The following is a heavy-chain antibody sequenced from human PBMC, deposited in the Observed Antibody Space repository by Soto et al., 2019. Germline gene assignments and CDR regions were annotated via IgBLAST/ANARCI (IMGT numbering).Heavy chain of an antibody. J-gene: IGHJ4*02. CDR2: TYYRSNWFN. V-gene: IGHV6-1*01. CDR1: WVSFSSNIAA. CDR3: ARDRPYYDSSGYYDS. Sequence: SQPLSLTHALSWVSFSSNIAACNCIRQSPSRGLEWLGRTYYRSNWFNDYAVSVKSRITINPDTSKNQFSLQLSSVTPEDTAVYYCARDRPYYDSSGYYDSWGQGILVTVSS. D-gene: IGHD3-22*01.